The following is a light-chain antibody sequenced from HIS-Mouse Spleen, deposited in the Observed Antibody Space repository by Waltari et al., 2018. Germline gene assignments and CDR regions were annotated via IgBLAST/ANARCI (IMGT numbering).Light chain of an antibody. J-gene: IGLJ2*01. CDR1: KLGDKY. CDR3: QAWDSSYSV. Sequence: SYELTQPPSVSVSPGQTASITRSGDKLGDKYASWYQQKPGQSPVLVFYQDSKRPSGIPERFSGSNSGNTATLTISGTQAMDEADYYCQAWDSSYSVFGGGTKLTVL. V-gene: IGLV3-1*01. CDR2: QDS.